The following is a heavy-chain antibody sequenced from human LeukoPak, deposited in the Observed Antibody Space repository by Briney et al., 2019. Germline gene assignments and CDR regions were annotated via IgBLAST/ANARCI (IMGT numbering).Heavy chain of an antibody. Sequence: SETLSLTCTVSGGSISSSSYYWGWIRQPPGKGLEWIGSIYYSGSTYYNPSLKSRVTISVDTSKNQFSLKLSSVTAAGTAVYYCARHLIGEGSRDWYFDLWGRGTLVTVSS. CDR2: IYYSGST. CDR1: GGSISSSSYY. D-gene: IGHD3-10*01. J-gene: IGHJ2*01. V-gene: IGHV4-39*01. CDR3: ARHLIGEGSRDWYFDL.